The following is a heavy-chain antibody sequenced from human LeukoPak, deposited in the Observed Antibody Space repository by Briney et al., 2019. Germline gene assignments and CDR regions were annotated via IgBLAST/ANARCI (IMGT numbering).Heavy chain of an antibody. CDR1: GYTFTGYY. V-gene: IGHV1-2*02. CDR2: INPNSGGT. CDR3: AGDPERGWLREYYFDY. Sequence: ASVKVSCKASGYTFTGYYMHWVRQAPGQGLEWMGWINPNSGGTNYAQKFQGRVTITADKSTSTAYMELSSLRSEDTAVYYCAGDPERGWLREYYFDYWGQGTLVTVSS. D-gene: IGHD5-12*01. J-gene: IGHJ4*02.